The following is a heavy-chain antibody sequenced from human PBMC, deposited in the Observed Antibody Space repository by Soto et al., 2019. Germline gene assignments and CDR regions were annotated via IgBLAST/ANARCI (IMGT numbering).Heavy chain of an antibody. CDR2: ISVYNGNT. CDR3: ARRFGYSSSYNSYYLAV. CDR1: GYTFSSYG. V-gene: IGHV1-18*01. D-gene: IGHD6-13*01. Sequence: QVQLVQSGGEVKKPGASVKVSCKASGYTFSSYGISWVRQAPGQGLEWMGWISVYNGNTNYAEKFQGRVTMTTDTSTSTAYMELGSLTSDDTAVYYCARRFGYSSSYNSYYLAVWGKGTTVTVSS. J-gene: IGHJ6*03.